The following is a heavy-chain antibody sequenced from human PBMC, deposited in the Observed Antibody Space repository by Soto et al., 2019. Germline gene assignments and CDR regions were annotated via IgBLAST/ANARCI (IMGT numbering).Heavy chain of an antibody. D-gene: IGHD2-8*02. CDR2: ISAGGDRI. CDR3: TRNVDSTGGVVDF. Sequence: EVQLLESGGGLVQPGGSLRLSCVASGFMFDNYAMNWVRQAPGKGLEWVSGISAGGDRIYYAESLKGRITISRDNARNSLYLHMLILSDEATSVCYCTRNVDSTGGVVDFWGQGTLVTVSS. CDR1: GFMFDNYA. V-gene: IGHV3-23*01. J-gene: IGHJ4*02.